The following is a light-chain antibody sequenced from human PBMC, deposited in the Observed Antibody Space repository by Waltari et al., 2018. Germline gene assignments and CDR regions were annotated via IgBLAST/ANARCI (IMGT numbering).Light chain of an antibody. Sequence: EILLTQSPGTLSLSPGERATVSCRASKSLTSNYLAWYQQKLGQAPRLLIFGTSSRATDIPDRFSGSGSGTDFTLTISRLEADDFAVYNCQQYDSSPLTFGGGTKVEIK. J-gene: IGKJ4*01. CDR3: QQYDSSPLT. CDR1: KSLTSNY. CDR2: GTS. V-gene: IGKV3-20*01.